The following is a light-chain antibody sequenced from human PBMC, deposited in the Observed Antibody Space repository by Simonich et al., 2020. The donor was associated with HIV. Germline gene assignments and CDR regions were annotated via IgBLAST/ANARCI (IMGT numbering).Light chain of an antibody. CDR1: QSFSSN. Sequence: EIVMTQSPATLSVSPGERATLSCRASQSFSSNLAWYQQKPGKAPRLLIFGASTRATGIPARFSGSGSGTEFTLTISSMQSEDFAVYYCQQYGSSPPYTFGQGTKLEIK. J-gene: IGKJ2*01. CDR3: QQYGSSPPYT. V-gene: IGKV3-15*01. CDR2: GAS.